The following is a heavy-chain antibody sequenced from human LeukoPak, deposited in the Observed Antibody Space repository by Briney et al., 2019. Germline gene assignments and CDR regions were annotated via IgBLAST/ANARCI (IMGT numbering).Heavy chain of an antibody. D-gene: IGHD3-3*01. CDR3: ARGAWSPTAYYYYYMDV. J-gene: IGHJ6*03. V-gene: IGHV1-69*05. CDR2: IIPIFGTA. Sequence: ASVKVSCKASGGTFSSYAISWVRQAPGQGLEWMGGIIPIFGTANYAQKFRGRVTITTDESTSTAYMELSSLRSEDTAVYYCARGAWSPTAYYYYYMDVWGKGTTVTVSS. CDR1: GGTFSSYA.